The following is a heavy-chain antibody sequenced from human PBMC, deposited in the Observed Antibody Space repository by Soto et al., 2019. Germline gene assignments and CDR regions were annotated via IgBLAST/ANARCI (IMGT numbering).Heavy chain of an antibody. V-gene: IGHV1-69*14. CDR3: ASGQQLLGDFDY. D-gene: IGHD6-13*01. CDR2: IIPNFGTV. CDR1: GGTFSSHA. Sequence: QVQLVQSGAEVKKPGSSVKVSCKASGGTFSSHAVSWVRQAPGQGLEWMGGIIPNFGTVNYAQKFQGRVTIAADKSTNTAYMELSSLRSDDSAIYYCASGQQLLGDFDYWGQGTLVTVSS. J-gene: IGHJ4*02.